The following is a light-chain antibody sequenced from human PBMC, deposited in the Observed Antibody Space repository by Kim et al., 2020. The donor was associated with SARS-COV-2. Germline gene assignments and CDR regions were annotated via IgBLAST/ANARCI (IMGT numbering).Light chain of an antibody. Sequence: SVGDRVTITCRASQSISIWLAWYQQKPGKAPKLLIYDASNLESGVPSRFSGTGSGTEFSLTITSLQPEDFATYYCQQYGTYSPRTFGQGTKVEIK. CDR3: QQYGTYSPRT. CDR2: DAS. J-gene: IGKJ1*01. CDR1: QSISIW. V-gene: IGKV1-5*01.